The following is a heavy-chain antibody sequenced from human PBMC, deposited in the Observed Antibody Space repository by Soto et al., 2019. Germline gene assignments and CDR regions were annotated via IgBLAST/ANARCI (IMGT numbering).Heavy chain of an antibody. J-gene: IGHJ6*02. CDR2: ISGSGGST. Sequence: PGGSLRLSCAASGFTFSSYAMSWVRQAPGKGLEWVSAISGSGGSTYYADSVKGRFTISRDNSKNTLYLQMNSLRDEDTAVYYCARDRRERPDYYYYYGMDVWGQGTTVTVSS. V-gene: IGHV3-23*01. CDR3: ARDRRERPDYYYYYGMDV. D-gene: IGHD1-1*01. CDR1: GFTFSSYA.